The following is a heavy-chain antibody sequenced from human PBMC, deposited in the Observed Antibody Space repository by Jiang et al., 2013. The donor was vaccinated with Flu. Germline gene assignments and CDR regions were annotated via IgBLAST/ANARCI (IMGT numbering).Heavy chain of an antibody. CDR1: YTSYG. V-gene: IGHV7-4-1*02. D-gene: IGHD5-24*01. J-gene: IGHJ6*02. CDR3: ARDLREMETRDYYYYGMDV. Sequence: YTSYGMNWVRQAPGQGLEWMGYINTNTGNPTFAQGFTGRFVFSLDTSVNTAYLQISRLKAEDTAVYYCARDLREMETRDYYYYGMDVWGQGTTGSPSP. CDR2: INTNTGNP.